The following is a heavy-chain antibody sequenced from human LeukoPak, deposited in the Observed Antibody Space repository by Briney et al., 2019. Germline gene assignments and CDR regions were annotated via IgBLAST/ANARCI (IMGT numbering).Heavy chain of an antibody. V-gene: IGHV3-30*18. CDR2: ILSDGNDK. J-gene: IGHJ4*02. CDR1: GFTFSSYD. Sequence: GGSLRLSCAASGFTFSSYDMHWVRQAPGRGLEWVAIILSDGNDKYYADSVKGRFTISRDNTKDTLDLQMNSLRAEDTAVYYCAKDRTSTWSWDYWGQGTLVIVSS. D-gene: IGHD6-13*01. CDR3: AKDRTSTWSWDY.